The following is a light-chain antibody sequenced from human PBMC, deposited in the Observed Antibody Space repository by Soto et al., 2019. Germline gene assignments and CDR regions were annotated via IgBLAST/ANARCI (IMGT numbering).Light chain of an antibody. V-gene: IGKV1-5*03. CDR1: QSISTW. Sequence: DIQMTQSPSTLSASVGDRVTITCRATQSISTWLAWYQQKPGKAPKVLIYKASSLESGVPSRFSGSGSGTEFTLTISSLQPDDFATYYCQQYNSYPITFGGGTKVEIK. CDR3: QQYNSYPIT. CDR2: KAS. J-gene: IGKJ4*01.